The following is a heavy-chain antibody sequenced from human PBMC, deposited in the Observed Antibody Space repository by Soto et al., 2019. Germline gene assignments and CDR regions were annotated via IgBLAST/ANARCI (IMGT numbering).Heavy chain of an antibody. CDR1: GGSFSGYY. CDR3: ASARIAAGEVSGDY. Sequence: QVQLQQWGAGLLKPSETLSLTCAVYGGSFSGYYWSWIRQPPGKGLEWIGEINHSGSTNYNPSLKIRVTISVDTSKNQFSLKLSSVTAADTAVYYCASARIAAGEVSGDYWGQGTLVTVSS. CDR2: INHSGST. V-gene: IGHV4-34*01. D-gene: IGHD6-13*01. J-gene: IGHJ4*02.